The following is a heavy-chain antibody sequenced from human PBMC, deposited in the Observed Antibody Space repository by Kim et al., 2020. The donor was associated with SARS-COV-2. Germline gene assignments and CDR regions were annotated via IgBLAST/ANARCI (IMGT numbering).Heavy chain of an antibody. V-gene: IGHV3-43*01. J-gene: IGHJ4*02. CDR3: AKNRGYCSGGSCPYYFDY. D-gene: IGHD2-15*01. CDR2: ISWDGGST. CDR1: GFTFDDYT. Sequence: GGSLRLSCAASGFTFDDYTMHWVRQAPGKGLEWVSLISWDGGSTYYADSVKGRITISRDNSKNSLYLQMNSLRTEDTALYYCAKNRGYCSGGSCPYYFDYWGQGTLVTVSS.